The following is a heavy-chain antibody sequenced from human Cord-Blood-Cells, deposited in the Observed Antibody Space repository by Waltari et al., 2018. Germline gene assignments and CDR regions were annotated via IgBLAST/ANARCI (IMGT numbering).Heavy chain of an antibody. CDR1: GFTFSSYW. CDR3: ARVLVTGTNFDY. CDR2: IKKDGREN. J-gene: IGHJ4*02. V-gene: IGHV3-7*01. D-gene: IGHD1-7*01. Sequence: EVQLVESGGGLVQPGGSLRLSCAASGFTFSSYWMSWVRPAPGKGLERVANIKKDGRENYYVDSVKGRFTIARDNAKNSLYLQMNSLRAEDTAVYYCARVLVTGTNFDYWGQGTLVTVSS.